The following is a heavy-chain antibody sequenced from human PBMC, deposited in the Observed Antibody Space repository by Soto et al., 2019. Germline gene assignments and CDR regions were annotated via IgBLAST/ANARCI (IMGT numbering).Heavy chain of an antibody. CDR2: IYYSGRT. CDR1: GGSVSSGDYY. V-gene: IGHV4-30-4*01. Sequence: PSETLSLTCTVSGGSVSSGDYYWSWIRPPPGKGLEWIGYIYYSGRTYYNPSLESRITISVDTSKNQFSLILSSVTAADSAVFYCARVPWQVEPTVWFDPWGQGTLVTVSS. J-gene: IGHJ5*02. CDR3: ARVPWQVEPTVWFDP.